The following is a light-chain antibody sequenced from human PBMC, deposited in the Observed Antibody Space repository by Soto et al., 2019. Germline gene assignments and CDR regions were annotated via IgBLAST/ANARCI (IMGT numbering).Light chain of an antibody. CDR3: SSYTSSSTPYV. CDR2: EVS. V-gene: IGLV2-14*01. CDR1: SSDVGGYNY. Sequence: QSVLTQPASVSGSPGQSFTSSCTGTSSDVGGYNYVSWYQQHPGKAPKLMIYEVSNRPSGVSNRFSGSKSGNTASLTISGLQAEDEADYYCSSYTSSSTPYVFGTGTKLTVL. J-gene: IGLJ1*01.